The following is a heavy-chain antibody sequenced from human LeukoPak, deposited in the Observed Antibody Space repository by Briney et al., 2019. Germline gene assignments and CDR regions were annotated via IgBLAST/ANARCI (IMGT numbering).Heavy chain of an antibody. V-gene: IGHV3-74*01. CDR2: INSDGSST. Sequence: GGSLRLSCAASGFTFTTYAMNWVRQAPGKGLEWVSRINSDGSSTSYADSVKGRFTISRDNAKNTLYLQMNSLRAEDTAVYYCARGYCSGGSCTSRPFDIWGQGTMVTVSS. CDR3: ARGYCSGGSCTSRPFDI. CDR1: GFTFTTYA. D-gene: IGHD2-15*01. J-gene: IGHJ3*02.